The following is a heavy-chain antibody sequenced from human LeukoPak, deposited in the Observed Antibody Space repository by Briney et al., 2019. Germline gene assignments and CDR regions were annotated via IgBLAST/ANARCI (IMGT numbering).Heavy chain of an antibody. CDR3: ARDAPLNWNYGLWYFDL. CDR1: GGSISSYY. J-gene: IGHJ2*01. V-gene: IGHV4-59*01. Sequence: PSETLSLTCTVSGGSISSYYWSWIRQPPGKGLEWIGYIYYSGSTNYNPSLNSRVTISVDTSKNQFSLKLSSVTAADTAVYYCARDAPLNWNYGLWYFDLWGRGTLVTVSS. CDR2: IYYSGST. D-gene: IGHD1-7*01.